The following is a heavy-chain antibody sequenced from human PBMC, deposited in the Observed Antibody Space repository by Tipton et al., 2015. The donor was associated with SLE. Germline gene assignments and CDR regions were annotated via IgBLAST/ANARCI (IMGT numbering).Heavy chain of an antibody. CDR3: ARDTGDPTFDF. CDR1: GGSFSGYY. V-gene: IGHV4-34*01. Sequence: GLVKPSESLSLTCAVYGGSFSGYYWTWIRQPPGKGLEWIGEINHSGSTNYSPSLKSRVTISVDTSKNQFSLELSSVTAADTAVYYCARDTGDPTFDFWGQGTLVTVSS. D-gene: IGHD7-27*01. J-gene: IGHJ4*02. CDR2: INHSGST.